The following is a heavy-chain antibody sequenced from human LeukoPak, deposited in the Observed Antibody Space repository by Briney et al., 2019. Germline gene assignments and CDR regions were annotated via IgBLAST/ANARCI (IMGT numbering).Heavy chain of an antibody. V-gene: IGHV4-59*01. Sequence: SETLSLTCTVSGGSISRYHWSWIRQPPGKGLEWIGYIYYSGSANYNPSLKSRVTISVDTSKNQFSLKLTSVTAADTAVYYCARANQQLSDLDYWGQGTLVTVSS. CDR1: GGSISRYH. J-gene: IGHJ4*02. D-gene: IGHD6-13*01. CDR2: IYYSGSA. CDR3: ARANQQLSDLDY.